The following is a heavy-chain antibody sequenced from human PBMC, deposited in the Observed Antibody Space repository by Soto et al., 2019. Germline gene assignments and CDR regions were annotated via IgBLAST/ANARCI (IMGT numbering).Heavy chain of an antibody. CDR3: ARDRSDYVWGSYRYTRSFFDY. J-gene: IGHJ4*02. Sequence: SETLSLTCTVSGGSISSGGYYWSWIRQHPGKGLEWIGYIYYSGSTYYNPSLKSRVTISVDTSKNQFSLKLSSVTAADTAVYYCARDRSDYVWGSYRYTRSFFDYWSQGTLVTVSS. CDR2: IYYSGST. V-gene: IGHV4-31*03. CDR1: GGSISSGGYY. D-gene: IGHD3-16*02.